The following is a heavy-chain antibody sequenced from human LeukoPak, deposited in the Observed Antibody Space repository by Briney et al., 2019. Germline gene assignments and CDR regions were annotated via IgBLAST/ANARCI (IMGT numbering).Heavy chain of an antibody. CDR3: ARVQPDYYFDY. Sequence: WVRQAPGKGLEWIGYIYYSGSTYYNPSLKSRVTISVDTSKNQFSLKLSSVTAADTAVYYCARVQPDYYFDYWGQGTLVTVSS. D-gene: IGHD2-2*01. CDR2: IYYSGST. V-gene: IGHV4-30-4*08. J-gene: IGHJ4*02.